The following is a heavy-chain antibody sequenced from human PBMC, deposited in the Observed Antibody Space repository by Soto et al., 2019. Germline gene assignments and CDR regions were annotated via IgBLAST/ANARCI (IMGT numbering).Heavy chain of an antibody. D-gene: IGHD4-17*01. CDR2: INPNSGGT. Sequence: QVQLVQSGAEVKKPGASVKVSCKASGYTFTGYYMHWGRQAPGQGLEWMGWINPNSGGTNYAQKFQGRVTMTRDTSTSTVYLEVSSLRSEDTAVYYCAIDNIPRGDYSRHNRNCFDCCGQGTLVTV. CDR3: AIDNIPRGDYSRHNRNCFDC. V-gene: IGHV1-2*02. CDR1: GYTFTGYY. J-gene: IGHJ4*02.